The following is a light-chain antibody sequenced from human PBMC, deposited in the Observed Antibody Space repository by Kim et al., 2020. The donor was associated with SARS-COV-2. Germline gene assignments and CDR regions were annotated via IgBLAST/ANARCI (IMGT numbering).Light chain of an antibody. J-gene: IGLJ3*02. CDR2: DDT. V-gene: IGLV2-14*03. CDR1: SSDVGGYNS. Sequence: GQSITTSCTGPSSDVGGYNSVSWYQQHPGKAPKLMIYDDTTRPSGVSNRFSGSKSGNTASLSISGLQVEDEADYYCASSTTSTTWVFGGGTQLTVL. CDR3: ASSTTSTTWV.